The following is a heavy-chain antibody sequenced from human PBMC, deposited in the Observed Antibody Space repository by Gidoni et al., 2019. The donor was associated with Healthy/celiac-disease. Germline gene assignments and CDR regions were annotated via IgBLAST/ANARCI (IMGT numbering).Heavy chain of an antibody. J-gene: IGHJ3*02. V-gene: IGHV1-18*01. D-gene: IGHD3-22*01. Sequence: QVQLVQSGAEVKKPGASVKVSCKASGYTFTSYGISWVRQAPGQGLEWMGWISAYNGNTNYAQKLQGRVTMTTDTSTSTAYMELRSLRSDDTAVYYCARDPLYYYDSSGSGGSAFDIWGQGTMVTVSS. CDR2: ISAYNGNT. CDR1: GYTFTSYG. CDR3: ARDPLYYYDSSGSGGSAFDI.